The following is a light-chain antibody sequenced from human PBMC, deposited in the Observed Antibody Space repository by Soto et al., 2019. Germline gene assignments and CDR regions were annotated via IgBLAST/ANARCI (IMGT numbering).Light chain of an antibody. V-gene: IGKV2-40*01. CDR3: MQRIEFPYT. Sequence: VMTQTPLSLSVTPGEAASISCRSSQSLLDRDDGNTYLDWYLQKPGQSPQLLIYTNSYRASGVPDRFIGSGSGTDFTLKISRVEAGDVGVYYCMQRIEFPYTFGQGTKLEIK. CDR1: QSLLDRDDGNTY. J-gene: IGKJ2*01. CDR2: TNS.